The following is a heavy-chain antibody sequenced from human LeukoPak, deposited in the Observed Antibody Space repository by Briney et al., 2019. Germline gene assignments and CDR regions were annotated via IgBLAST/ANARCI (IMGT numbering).Heavy chain of an antibody. D-gene: IGHD6-13*01. CDR1: GGSISSYY. Sequence: SETLSLTCTVSGGSISSYYWSWIRQPPGKGLEWIGYIYYSGSTNYNPSLKSRVTISVDTSKNQFSLKLSPVTAADTAVYYCASTTSSSWRTGDLHAFDIWGQGTMVTVSS. J-gene: IGHJ3*02. V-gene: IGHV4-59*01. CDR2: IYYSGST. CDR3: ASTTSSSWRTGDLHAFDI.